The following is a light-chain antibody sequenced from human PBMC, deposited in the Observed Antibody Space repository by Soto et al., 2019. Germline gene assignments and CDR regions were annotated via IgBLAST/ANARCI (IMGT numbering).Light chain of an antibody. V-gene: IGKV1-5*01. CDR1: QSISSW. CDR2: DAS. J-gene: IGKJ1*01. CDR3: QQYNSYSPT. Sequence: IQGTQSPSTLSASVGDRVTITCRASQSISSWLAWYQQKPGKAPKLLIYDASSLESGVPSRFSGSGSGTEFTLTISSLQPDDFATYYCQQYNSYSPTFGQGTKVDIK.